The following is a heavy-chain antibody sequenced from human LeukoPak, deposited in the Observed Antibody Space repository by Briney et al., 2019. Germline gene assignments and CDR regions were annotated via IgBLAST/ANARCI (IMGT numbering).Heavy chain of an antibody. Sequence: GGSLRLSCAASGLTFTSYWMHWVRQIPGKGLVWLSRIKYDGSSTTYADSVKGRFTISRDNAKNTLYLQMNSLRAEDTAVYYCTRDCDTSGNYYGWFDPWGQGALVTVSS. J-gene: IGHJ5*02. CDR1: GLTFTSYW. V-gene: IGHV3-74*01. D-gene: IGHD3-22*01. CDR2: IKYDGSST. CDR3: TRDCDTSGNYYGWFDP.